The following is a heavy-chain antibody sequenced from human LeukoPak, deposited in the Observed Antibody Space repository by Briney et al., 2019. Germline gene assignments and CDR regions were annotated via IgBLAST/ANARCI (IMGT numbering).Heavy chain of an antibody. CDR3: ARDRHSGSYYGYFDY. D-gene: IGHD1-26*01. CDR2: ITVSGSST. J-gene: IGHJ4*02. V-gene: IGHV3-23*01. Sequence: GGSLRLSCAASGFTFSSYAMSWVRQAPGKRLEWVSTITVSGSSTYYADSVKGRFTISRDNSNNTLYLQMNSLRAEDTAVYYCARDRHSGSYYGYFDYWGQGTQVTVSS. CDR1: GFTFSSYA.